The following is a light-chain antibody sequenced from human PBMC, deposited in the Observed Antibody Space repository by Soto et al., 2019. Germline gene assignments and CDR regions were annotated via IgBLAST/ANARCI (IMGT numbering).Light chain of an antibody. J-gene: IGLJ3*02. V-gene: IGLV1-40*01. Sequence: QSVLTQPPSVSGAPGQTVTISCTRSSSNIGAAYDVHWYQHLPGTAPKLLIYGNNNRPSGVPDRFSGSKSGTSASLAITGLQAEDEADYYCQSYDSSLSGWVFGGGTKRTVL. CDR1: SSNIGAAYD. CDR3: QSYDSSLSGWV. CDR2: GNN.